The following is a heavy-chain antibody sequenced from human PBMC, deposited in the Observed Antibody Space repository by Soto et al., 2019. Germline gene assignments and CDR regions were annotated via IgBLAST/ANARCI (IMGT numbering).Heavy chain of an antibody. J-gene: IGHJ4*02. CDR3: ARGSFYYDSSGRLDY. Sequence: ASVKVSCKASGGTFSSYAISWVRQAPGQGLEWMGGIIPIFGTANYAQKFQGRVTITADESTSTAYMELSSLRSEDTAVYYCARGSFYYDSSGRLDYWGQGGLVTVSS. CDR2: IIPIFGTA. D-gene: IGHD3-22*01. CDR1: GGTFSSYA. V-gene: IGHV1-69*13.